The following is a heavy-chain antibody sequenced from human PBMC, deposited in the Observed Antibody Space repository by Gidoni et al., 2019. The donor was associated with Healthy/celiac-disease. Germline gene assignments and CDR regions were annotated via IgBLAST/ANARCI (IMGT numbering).Heavy chain of an antibody. CDR1: GFTFSSYE. D-gene: IGHD4-17*01. CDR2: ISSSGSTI. V-gene: IGHV3-48*03. J-gene: IGHJ6*02. CDR3: AREGPRGDYIHGYYGMDV. Sequence: EVQLVESGGGLVQPGGSLRLSCAASGFTFSSYEMNWVRQAPGKGLELVSYISSSGSTIYYADSVKGRFTISRDNAKNSLYLQMNSLRAEDTAVYYCAREGPRGDYIHGYYGMDVWGQGTTVTVSS.